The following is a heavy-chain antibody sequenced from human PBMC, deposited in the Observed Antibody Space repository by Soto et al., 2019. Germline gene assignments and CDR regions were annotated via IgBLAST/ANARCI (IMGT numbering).Heavy chain of an antibody. CDR2: IIPILGIA. CDR1: GGTFSSYT. J-gene: IGHJ6*03. V-gene: IGHV1-69*02. D-gene: IGHD1-1*01. CDR3: AGIGTTGTDYYYYYYMDV. Sequence: ASVKVSCKASGGTFSSYTISWVRQAPGQGLEWMGRIIPILGIANYAQKFQGRVTITGDKSTGTAYMELSSLRSEDTAVYYCAGIGTTGTDYYYYYYMDVWGKGTTVTVSS.